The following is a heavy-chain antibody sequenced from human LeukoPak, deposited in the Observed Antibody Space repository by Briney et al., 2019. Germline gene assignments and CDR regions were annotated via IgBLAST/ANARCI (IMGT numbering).Heavy chain of an antibody. J-gene: IGHJ6*02. CDR3: ARVDGYSYGYRGSRTDYYYGMDV. Sequence: SVKVSCTASGGTFSSYAISWVRQAPGQGLEWMGGIIPIFGTANYAQKFQGRVTITADESTSTAYMELSSLRSEDTAVYYCARVDGYSYGYRGSRTDYYYGMDVWAKGPRSPSP. V-gene: IGHV1-69*13. D-gene: IGHD5-18*01. CDR2: IIPIFGTA. CDR1: GGTFSSYA.